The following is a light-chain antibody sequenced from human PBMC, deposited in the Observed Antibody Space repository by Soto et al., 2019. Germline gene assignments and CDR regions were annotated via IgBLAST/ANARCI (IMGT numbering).Light chain of an antibody. CDR3: QQYNSYPIA. V-gene: IGKV1-5*03. CDR2: KAS. CDR1: QSISSW. J-gene: IGKJ5*01. Sequence: DIQMTQSPSTLSASVGDRVTITCRASQSISSWLAWYQQKPGKAPNLLIYKASSLASGVTSRFSGSGSGIEFTLTISSLHPDDFATYYCQQYNSYPIAFGQGTRLEIK.